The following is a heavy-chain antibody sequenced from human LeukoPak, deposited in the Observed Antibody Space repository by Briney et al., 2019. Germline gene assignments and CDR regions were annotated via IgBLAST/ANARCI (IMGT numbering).Heavy chain of an antibody. CDR1: GGTXSSYA. V-gene: IGHV1-69*04. CDR2: IIPILGIA. CDR3: ARATYYYDSSGYGFDY. J-gene: IGHJ4*02. D-gene: IGHD3-22*01. Sequence: GASAKVSCKASGGTXSSYAISWVRQAPGQGLEWMGRIIPILGIANYAQKFQGRVTITADKSTSTAYMELSSLRSEDTAVYYCARATYYYDSSGYGFDYWGQGTLVTVSS.